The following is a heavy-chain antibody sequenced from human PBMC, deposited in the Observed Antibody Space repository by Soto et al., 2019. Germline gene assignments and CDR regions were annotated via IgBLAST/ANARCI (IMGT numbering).Heavy chain of an antibody. CDR3: ARDSGYYDFWSGYYIDYYYYGMDV. Sequence: EASVKVSCKASGYTFTSYGISWVRQAPGQGLEWMGWISAYNGNTNYAQKLQGRVTMTTDTSTSTAYMELRSLRSDDTAVYYCARDSGYYDFWSGYYIDYYYYGMDVWGQGTTVTVSS. CDR2: ISAYNGNT. D-gene: IGHD3-3*01. J-gene: IGHJ6*02. V-gene: IGHV1-18*01. CDR1: GYTFTSYG.